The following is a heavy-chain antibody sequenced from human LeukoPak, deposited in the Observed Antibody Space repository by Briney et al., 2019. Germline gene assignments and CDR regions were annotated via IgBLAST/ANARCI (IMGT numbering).Heavy chain of an antibody. CDR3: AKSRDGYFDY. D-gene: IGHD5-24*01. CDR1: GYTFTSYG. J-gene: IGHJ4*02. V-gene: IGHV1-18*01. Sequence: EASVKVSCKASGYTFTSYGISWVRQAPGQGLECMGWISAYNGNTNYAQKLQGRVTMTTDTSTSTAYMELRSLRSDDTAVYYCAKSRDGYFDYWGRGTLVTVSS. CDR2: ISAYNGNT.